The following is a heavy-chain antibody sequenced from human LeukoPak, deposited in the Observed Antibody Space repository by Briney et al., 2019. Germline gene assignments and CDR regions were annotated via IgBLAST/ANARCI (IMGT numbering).Heavy chain of an antibody. D-gene: IGHD3-10*01. Sequence: SVKVSCKASGGTFSSYAISWVRQAPGQGLEWMGRIIPILGIANYAQKFQGRVTITADKSTSTAYMELSSLRSDDTAVYYCASMVGRPYYYYGMDVWGQGTTVTVSS. CDR1: GGTFSSYA. V-gene: IGHV1-69*04. J-gene: IGHJ6*02. CDR2: IIPILGIA. CDR3: ASMVGRPYYYYGMDV.